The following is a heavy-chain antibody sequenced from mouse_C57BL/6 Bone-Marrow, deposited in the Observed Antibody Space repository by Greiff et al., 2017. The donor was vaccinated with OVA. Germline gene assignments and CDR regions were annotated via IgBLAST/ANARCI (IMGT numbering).Heavy chain of an antibody. CDR2: IWRGGST. V-gene: IGHV2-5*01. D-gene: IGHD1-1*01. J-gene: IGHJ4*01. CDR3: ATHYYGSSYAMDY. Sequence: QVQLQQSGPGLVQPSQSLSITCTVSGFSLTSYGVHWVRQSPGKGLEWLGVIWRGGSTDYNAAFMSRLSITKDNSKSQVFFKMNSLQADDTAIYDCATHYYGSSYAMDYWGQGTSVTGSS. CDR1: GFSLTSYG.